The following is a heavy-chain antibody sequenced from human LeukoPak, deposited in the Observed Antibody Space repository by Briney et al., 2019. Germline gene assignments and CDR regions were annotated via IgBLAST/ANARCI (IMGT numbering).Heavy chain of an antibody. CDR1: GYTFTSYD. CDR3: ARGRPGIAAAGTLHY. CDR2: MNPNSGNT. Sequence: ASVKVSCKASGYTFTSYDINWVRQAPGQGLEWMGWMNPNSGNTGYAQKFQGRVTMTRNTSISTAYMELSSLRSEDTAVYYCARGRPGIAAAGTLHYWGQGTLVTVSS. J-gene: IGHJ4*02. D-gene: IGHD6-13*01. V-gene: IGHV1-8*01.